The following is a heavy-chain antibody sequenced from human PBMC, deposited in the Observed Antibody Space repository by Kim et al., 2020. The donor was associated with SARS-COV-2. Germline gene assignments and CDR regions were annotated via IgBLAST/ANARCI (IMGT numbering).Heavy chain of an antibody. Sequence: RTNSNPSLESRVIISVDTSKNQFSLRLISVTAADTAVYYCARAAGYSDSWGRGALVTVSS. J-gene: IGHJ4*02. D-gene: IGHD6-13*01. CDR3: ARAAGYSDS. CDR2: RT. V-gene: IGHV4-34*01.